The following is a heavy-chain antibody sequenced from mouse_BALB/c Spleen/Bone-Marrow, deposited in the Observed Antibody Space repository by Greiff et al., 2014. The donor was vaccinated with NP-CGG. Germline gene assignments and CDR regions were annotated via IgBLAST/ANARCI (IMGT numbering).Heavy chain of an antibody. CDR3: ARYRYYGSSYAMDY. J-gene: IGHJ4*01. V-gene: IGHV14-3*02. D-gene: IGHD1-1*01. Sequence: SGAELVKPGASVKLSCTASGFNIKDTYVYWVKQRPEQGLEWIGRIDPANGNTKYDPKFQGKATITADTSSNTAYLQLSSLTSEDTAVYYCARYRYYGSSYAMDYWGQGTSVTVSS. CDR1: GFNIKDTY. CDR2: IDPANGNT.